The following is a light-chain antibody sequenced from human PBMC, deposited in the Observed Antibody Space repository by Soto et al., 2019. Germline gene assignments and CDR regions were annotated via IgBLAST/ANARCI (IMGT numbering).Light chain of an antibody. J-gene: IGKJ4*01. CDR2: DVA. V-gene: IGKV1-5*01. CDR1: QSIDRW. CDR3: QQYNSYPLT. Sequence: DIQMTQSPFTLSASVGDRVTITCRASQSIDRWLAWYQQRPGRAPKLLIYDVANLETGVPSRFSGSGSETEFTLTISSLQPDDFAIYYCQQYNSYPLTFGGGTKVEIK.